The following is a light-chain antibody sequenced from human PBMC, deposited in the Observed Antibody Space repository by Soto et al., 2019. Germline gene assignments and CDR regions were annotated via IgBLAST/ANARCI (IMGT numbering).Light chain of an antibody. V-gene: IGLV1-40*01. J-gene: IGLJ2*01. CDR2: GNN. CDR3: QSFDTRLNSVV. CDR1: SSNIGAGYD. Sequence: QSMVTQPPSASGALGQRVTISCTGSSSNIGAGYDVHWYQQVPGRAPRLLIFGNNNRPSGVPDRLSGSKSGTSASLDISGLQADDEADYYCQSFDTRLNSVVFGGGTKVTVL.